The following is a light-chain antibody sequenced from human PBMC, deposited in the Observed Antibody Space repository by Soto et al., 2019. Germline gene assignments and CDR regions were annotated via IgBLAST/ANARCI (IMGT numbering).Light chain of an antibody. CDR2: VAS. Sequence: DIQMTQSPSSLSASAGDRVTITCRASQNIARYLYWFQQKPGKAPNLLIYVASNLQSGVPSRFSGSGSGADFTLTISSLQPEDFATYYCQQSYTVPLTFGQGTKVDIK. V-gene: IGKV1-39*01. CDR3: QQSYTVPLT. J-gene: IGKJ1*01. CDR1: QNIARY.